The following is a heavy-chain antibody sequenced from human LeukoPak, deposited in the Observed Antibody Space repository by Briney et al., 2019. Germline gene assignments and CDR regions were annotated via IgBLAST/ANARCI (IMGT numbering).Heavy chain of an antibody. J-gene: IGHJ4*02. CDR2: INHSGGT. Sequence: SETLSLTCAVYGGSFSGYYWSWIRQPPGKGLGWIGEINHSGGTNYNPSLKSRVTISVDTSKKQFSLKLTPVTAADTAVYYCARVVPAAYIDYWGQGSPVTVSS. D-gene: IGHD2-2*01. CDR3: ARVVPAAYIDY. CDR1: GGSFSGYY. V-gene: IGHV4-34*01.